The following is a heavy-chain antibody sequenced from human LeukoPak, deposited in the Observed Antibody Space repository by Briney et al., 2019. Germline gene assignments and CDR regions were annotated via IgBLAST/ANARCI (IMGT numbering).Heavy chain of an antibody. D-gene: IGHD3-10*01. V-gene: IGHV3-48*01. Sequence: GGSLRLSCAASGFTFSSYSMNWVRQAPGKGLEWVSYISSSSSTIYYADSVKGRFTISRDNAKNSLYLQMNSLRAEDTAVYYCARDLGNFGSGSSYFDYWGQGTLVTVSS. CDR2: ISSSSSTI. CDR1: GFTFSSYS. J-gene: IGHJ4*02. CDR3: ARDLGNFGSGSSYFDY.